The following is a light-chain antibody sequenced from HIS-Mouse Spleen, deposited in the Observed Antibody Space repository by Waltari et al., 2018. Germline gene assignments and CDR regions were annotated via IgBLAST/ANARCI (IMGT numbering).Light chain of an antibody. J-gene: IGKJ1*01. Sequence: AIQFTQSPSSLSASVGDRVTITCRASQGISSALAWYQQKPGKAPKLLIYYDSSLESGIPSSFRGSGSVTDFTLNISSLQPEDFATYYCQQLNSYPPTFGQGTKVEIK. CDR3: QQLNSYPPT. V-gene: IGKV1-13*02. CDR2: YDS. CDR1: QGISSA.